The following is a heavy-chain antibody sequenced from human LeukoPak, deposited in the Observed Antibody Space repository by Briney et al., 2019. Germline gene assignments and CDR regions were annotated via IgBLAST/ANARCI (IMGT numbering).Heavy chain of an antibody. CDR1: GYTFTGYY. V-gene: IGHV1-2*02. CDR3: ATYYYDSSDYYSFDY. CDR2: INPNSGGT. Sequence: GASVKVSCKASGYTFTGYYMHWVRQAPGQGLEWMGWINPNSGGTNYAQKFQGRVTMTRDTSISTAYMELSRLRSDDTAVYYCATYYYDSSDYYSFDYWGQGTLVTVSS. J-gene: IGHJ4*02. D-gene: IGHD3-22*01.